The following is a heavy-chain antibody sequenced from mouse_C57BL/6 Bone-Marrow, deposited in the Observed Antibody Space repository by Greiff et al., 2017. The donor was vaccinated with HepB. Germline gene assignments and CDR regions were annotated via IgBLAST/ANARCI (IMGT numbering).Heavy chain of an antibody. D-gene: IGHD2-4*01. J-gene: IGHJ4*01. Sequence: EVKLMESGGGLVQPGGSLKLSCAASGFTFSDYGMAWVRQAPRKGPEWVAFISNLAYSIYYTDTVTGRFTIARENAKNTLYLEMSSLRSEDTAMYYCAGNNYDDDDDYYALDYWGQGTAATVSS. CDR2: ISNLAYSI. V-gene: IGHV5-15*01. CDR1: GFTFSDYG. CDR3: AGNNYDDDDDYYALDY.